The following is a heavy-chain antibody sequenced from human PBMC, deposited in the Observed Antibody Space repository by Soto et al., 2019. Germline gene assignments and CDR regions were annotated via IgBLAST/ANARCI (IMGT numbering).Heavy chain of an antibody. CDR2: ISAYNGNT. V-gene: IGHV1-18*01. CDR1: GYTFTSYG. D-gene: IGHD3-9*01. CDR3: ARTGYFGNIRNTLWFDP. J-gene: IGHJ5*02. Sequence: ASVKVSCKASGYTFTSYGISWVRQAPGQGLEWMGWISAYNGNTNYAQKLQGRVTMTTDTSTSTAYMELRSLRSDDTAVYYCARTGYFGNIRNTLWFDPWGQGTLVTVSS.